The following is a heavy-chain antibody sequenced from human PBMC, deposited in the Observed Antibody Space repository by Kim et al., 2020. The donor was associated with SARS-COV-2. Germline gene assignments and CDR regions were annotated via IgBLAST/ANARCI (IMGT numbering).Heavy chain of an antibody. CDR2: ISGSGGST. Sequence: GGSLRLSCAASRFTFSSYAMSWVRQAPGKGLEWVSVISGSGGSTYYADSVKGRFTISRDNSKNTLYLQMNSLRAEDTAVYYCAKDVYQSSSWYSYGMDVCAQVTTVTVSS. D-gene: IGHD6-13*01. V-gene: IGHV3-23*01. CDR3: AKDVYQSSSWYSYGMDV. J-gene: IGHJ6*02. CDR1: RFTFSSYA.